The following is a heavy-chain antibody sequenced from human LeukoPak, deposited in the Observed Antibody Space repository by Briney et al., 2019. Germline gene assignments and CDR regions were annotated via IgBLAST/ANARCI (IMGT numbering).Heavy chain of an antibody. CDR3: ARGGSSSLLDY. CDR1: GGSISSYY. Sequence: PSETLSLTCTVSGGSISSYYWSWIRQPPGKGLEWIGYIYYSGSTNYNPSLKSRVTISVDTSKNQFSLKLSSVTAADTAVYYCARGGSSSLLDYWGQGTLVTVSS. J-gene: IGHJ4*02. V-gene: IGHV4-59*01. CDR2: IYYSGST. D-gene: IGHD6-6*01.